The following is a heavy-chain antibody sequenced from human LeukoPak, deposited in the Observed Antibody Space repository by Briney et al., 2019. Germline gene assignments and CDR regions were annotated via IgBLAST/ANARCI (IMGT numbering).Heavy chain of an antibody. V-gene: IGHV3-7*01. CDR1: GFTFSSYW. CDR3: ARGHYDFWSGYTHTADY. J-gene: IGHJ4*02. D-gene: IGHD3-3*01. CDR2: MKQDGSEK. Sequence: RGSLRLSCAASGFTFSSYWMSWVRQAPGKGLEWVANMKQDGSEKYYVDSVKGRFTISRDNAKNSLYLQMNSLRAEDTAVYYCARGHYDFWSGYTHTADYWGQGTLVTVSS.